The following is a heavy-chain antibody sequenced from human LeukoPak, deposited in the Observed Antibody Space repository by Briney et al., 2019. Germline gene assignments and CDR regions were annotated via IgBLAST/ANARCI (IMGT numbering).Heavy chain of an antibody. CDR2: IYYSGST. CDR1: GGSLRSGDCY. D-gene: IGHD3-22*01. Sequence: LSETLFPICIVSGGSLRSGDCYSGLIRKPPGKGLEWLGYIYYSGSTYYNPSLKSRLTISLDTSKNQFSLKLSSVTAADTAVYYCARCSGYYPHFDYWGQGTLVTVSS. CDR3: ARCSGYYPHFDY. J-gene: IGHJ4*02. V-gene: IGHV4-30-4*01.